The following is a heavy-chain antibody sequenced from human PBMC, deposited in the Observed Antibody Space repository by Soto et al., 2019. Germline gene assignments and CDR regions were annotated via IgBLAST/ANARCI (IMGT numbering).Heavy chain of an antibody. Sequence: SETLSLTCTVSGGSIRSYYWSWIRQPPGKGLEWIGYIYYSGSTNYNPSLKSRVTISVDTSKNQFSLKLSSVTAADTAVYYCARGRYYCSGGSCLYYYYYYMDVWGKGTTVTVSS. V-gene: IGHV4-59*01. D-gene: IGHD2-15*01. CDR1: GGSIRSYY. CDR2: IYYSGST. J-gene: IGHJ6*03. CDR3: ARGRYYCSGGSCLYYYYYYMDV.